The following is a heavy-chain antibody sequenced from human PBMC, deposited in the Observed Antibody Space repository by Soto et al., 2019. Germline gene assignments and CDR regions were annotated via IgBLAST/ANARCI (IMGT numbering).Heavy chain of an antibody. D-gene: IGHD4-17*01. CDR3: AGEGDYGDYGSDY. CDR2: IYYSGST. J-gene: IGHJ4*02. CDR1: GVSISSGGFY. Sequence: TLSLTCTVSGVSISSGGFYWSWIRQHPGKGLEWIGYIYYSGSTYYNPSLKSRVTISVDTSKKQFSLKLSSVTAADTAVYYCAGEGDYGDYGSDYWGQGTLATVS. V-gene: IGHV4-31*03.